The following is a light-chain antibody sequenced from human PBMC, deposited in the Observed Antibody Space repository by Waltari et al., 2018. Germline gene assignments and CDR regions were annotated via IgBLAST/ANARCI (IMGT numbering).Light chain of an antibody. CDR3: GTWDSSLSGAV. V-gene: IGLV1-51*02. CDR2: EDN. CDR1: SSNIGNNY. J-gene: IGLJ7*01. Sequence: QSVLTQPPSVSAAPGQRVTISCSGGSSNIGNNYVSWYRQFPGTAPKLLIYEDNGRPSGVPGRFSGSKSGTSATRDITGLQAGDEADYYCGTWDSSLSGAVFGGGTHLTVL.